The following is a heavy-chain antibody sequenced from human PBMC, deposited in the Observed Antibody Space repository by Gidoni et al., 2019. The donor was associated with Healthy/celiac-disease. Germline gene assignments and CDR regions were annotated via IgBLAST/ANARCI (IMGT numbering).Heavy chain of an antibody. V-gene: IGHV1-69*01. CDR2: IIPIFGTA. J-gene: IGHJ6*04. D-gene: IGHD6-6*01. CDR3: ARDWGEYSSFRDYYGMDV. Sequence: QVQLVQSGAEVKKPGFSVKVSCKASGGTFSSYALSWVRQAPGQGLEWMGGIIPIFGTANYAQKFQGRVTSTADESTSTAYMELSSLRSEDTAVYYCARDWGEYSSFRDYYGMDVWGKGTTVTVSS. CDR1: GGTFSSYA.